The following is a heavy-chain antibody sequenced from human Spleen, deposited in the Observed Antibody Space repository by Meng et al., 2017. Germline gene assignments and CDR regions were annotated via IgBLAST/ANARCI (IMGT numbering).Heavy chain of an antibody. CDR2: IDTNTGNP. Sequence: QVQLVHSGFELGKPWGPVKVSCKASEHTLPNYAINWLRQAPGQGLQWMGWIDTNTGNPTYVPGFTGRLVFSLDTSVSTAYLQLSGLKADDTAVYYCTRDGYSDCSRTSCFDSWGQGTLVTVSS. V-gene: IGHV7-4-1*02. CDR1: EHTLPNYA. J-gene: IGHJ4*02. D-gene: IGHD2-2*01. CDR3: TRDGYSDCSRTSCFDS.